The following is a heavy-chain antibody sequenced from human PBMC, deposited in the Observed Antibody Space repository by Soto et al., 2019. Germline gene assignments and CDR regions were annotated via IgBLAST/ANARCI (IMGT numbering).Heavy chain of an antibody. CDR1: GFTVRNYY. CDR3: ARCHESMMVTAPDY. Sequence: EVQLVESGGGLIQPGGSLRLSCAASGFTVRNYYMSWVRQAPGKGLEWGSVIYDDGRIYYADSVKGRFTISRDNSKNPLYLQMNSLRAEDTAVYYCARCHESMMVTAPDYWGQGTLVTVSS. D-gene: IGHD2-21*02. CDR2: IYDDGRI. J-gene: IGHJ4*02. V-gene: IGHV3-53*01.